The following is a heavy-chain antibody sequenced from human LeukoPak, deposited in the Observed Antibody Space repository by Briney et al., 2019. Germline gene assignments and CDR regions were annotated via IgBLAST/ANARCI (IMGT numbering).Heavy chain of an antibody. V-gene: IGHV3-7*01. CDR2: INQDSSEK. D-gene: IGHD2-15*01. CDR3: VQGWRDN. Sequence: GGSLRLSCAASGLTFSNYWMSWVRQAPGKGLEWVANINQDSSEKYYADSVKGRFTISRDNAKNSLYLQLNTLRPEDTAVYYCVQGWRDNWGQGTLVTVSS. J-gene: IGHJ4*02. CDR1: GLTFSNYW.